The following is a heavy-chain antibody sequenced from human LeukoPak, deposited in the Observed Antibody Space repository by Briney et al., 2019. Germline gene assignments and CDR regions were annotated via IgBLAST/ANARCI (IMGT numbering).Heavy chain of an antibody. CDR3: AKALYDSTGDGY. CDR2: ISGSGGST. D-gene: IGHD7-27*01. J-gene: IGHJ4*02. Sequence: HPGGTLRLSCAASGFTFSSYGMSWVRQAPGKGLEWVSAISGSGGSTYYADSVKGRFTISRDNSKNTLYLQMNSLRAEDTAVYYCAKALYDSTGDGYWGQGTLVTISS. CDR1: GFTFSSYG. V-gene: IGHV3-23*01.